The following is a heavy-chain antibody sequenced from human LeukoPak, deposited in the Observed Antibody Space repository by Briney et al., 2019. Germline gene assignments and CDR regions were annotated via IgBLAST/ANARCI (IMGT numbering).Heavy chain of an antibody. D-gene: IGHD4/OR15-4a*01. CDR1: AFSFSNYW. CDR3: AGMYGEYYYMDV. CDR2: INQDGRET. V-gene: IGHV3-7*01. Sequence: GGSLRLSCVASAFSFSNYWMTWVRQAPGKGLEWVANINQDGRETHYVDSVKGRFTIFRDNAKNSLYLQMNSLRAEDTAVYYCAGMYGEYYYMDVWGKGTTVTVSS. J-gene: IGHJ6*03.